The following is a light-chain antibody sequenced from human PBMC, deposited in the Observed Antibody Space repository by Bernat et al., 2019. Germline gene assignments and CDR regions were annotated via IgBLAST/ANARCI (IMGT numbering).Light chain of an antibody. CDR1: SLRRYY. CDR2: GKN. Sequence: SSELTQDPAVSVALGQTVRITCQGDSLRRYYASWYQQKPGQAPVLVISGKNNRPSGIPDRFSGSSSRNTASLTVTGAQAEDEADYYCCSRDSSPDLPVLFGGGTKLTVL. CDR3: CSRDSSPDLPVL. J-gene: IGLJ2*01. V-gene: IGLV3-19*01.